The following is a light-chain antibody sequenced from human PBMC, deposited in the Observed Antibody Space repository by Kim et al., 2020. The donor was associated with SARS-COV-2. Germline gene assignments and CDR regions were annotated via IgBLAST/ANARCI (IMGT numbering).Light chain of an antibody. Sequence: QSALTQPVSMSGSLGQSITISCTGTRGDIGNSDAVSWYQQHSGEAPRLIISDVRNRPSGVSTRFSGSKSANMAFLTISGLQSEDEADYYCCSTSNSLDYVFGSGTKVTVL. J-gene: IGLJ1*01. CDR1: RGDIGNSDA. CDR3: CSTSNSLDYV. CDR2: DVR. V-gene: IGLV2-14*03.